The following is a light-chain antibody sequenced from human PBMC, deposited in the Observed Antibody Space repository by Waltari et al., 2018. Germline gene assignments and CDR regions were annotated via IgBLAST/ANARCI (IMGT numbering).Light chain of an antibody. J-gene: IGLJ2*01. CDR2: DLT. CDR3: SAYTSTGSLK. CDR1: SDDIGAYSY. V-gene: IGLV2-14*03. Sequence: QSALTQPASVSGSPGQSITISCTGTSDDIGAYSYVTWYHQRPGKVPTLIIYDLTERPAGVSNRFSGSKSGSTASLTVSGRQAEDEGLFYCSAYTSTGSLKFGGGTRVTVL.